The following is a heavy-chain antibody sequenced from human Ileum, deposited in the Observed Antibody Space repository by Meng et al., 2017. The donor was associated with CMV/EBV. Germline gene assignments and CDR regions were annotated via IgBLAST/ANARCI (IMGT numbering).Heavy chain of an antibody. V-gene: IGHV3-23*01. D-gene: IGHD6-13*01. CDR3: AKNWEGSSWYYFDY. Sequence: GESLKISCAASGFTFNSYGMTWVRQAPGKGLEWVSSISGSGSDTVYADSVKGRFTISRDNFENTLYLQMDSLRVEDTAVYYCAKNWEGSSWYYFDYWGQGALVTVSS. CDR2: ISGSGSDT. CDR1: GFTFNSYG. J-gene: IGHJ4*02.